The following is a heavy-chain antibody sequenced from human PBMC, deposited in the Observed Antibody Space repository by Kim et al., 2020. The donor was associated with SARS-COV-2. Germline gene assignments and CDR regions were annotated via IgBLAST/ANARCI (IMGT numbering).Heavy chain of an antibody. D-gene: IGHD3-10*01. J-gene: IGHJ4*02. V-gene: IGHV3-48*03. CDR2: TL. CDR3: ARDQSGDFDY. Sequence: TLNCADSMKGRFTISIDNAKNSLYLQINSLRAEDTAVYYCARDQSGDFDYWGQGTLVTVSS.